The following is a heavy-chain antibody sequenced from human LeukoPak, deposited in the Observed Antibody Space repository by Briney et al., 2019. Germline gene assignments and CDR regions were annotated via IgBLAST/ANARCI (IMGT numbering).Heavy chain of an antibody. CDR1: GFTVSNNY. Sequence: GGSLRLSCAASGFTVSNNYMSWVRQAPGKGLEWVSVIHSGGTTNYADSVQGRFTISRDNSKTTVYLHMNSLRAEDTAVYYCARGPYVWGSYRPNDAFDIWGQGTMVTVSS. CDR2: IHSGGTT. D-gene: IGHD3-16*02. V-gene: IGHV3-53*01. CDR3: ARGPYVWGSYRPNDAFDI. J-gene: IGHJ3*02.